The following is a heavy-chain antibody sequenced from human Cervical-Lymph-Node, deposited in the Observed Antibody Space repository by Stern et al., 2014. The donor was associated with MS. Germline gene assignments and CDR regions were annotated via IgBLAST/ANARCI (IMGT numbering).Heavy chain of an antibody. CDR2: IIPIFGTA. J-gene: IGHJ6*02. V-gene: IGHV1-69*01. D-gene: IGHD1-26*01. CDR1: GGTFSSYA. Sequence: VQLVESGAEVKKHGSSVKVSCKASGGTFSSYAIRWVRQAPGQGLEGMGGIIPIFGTANYAQKFQGRVTITADESTSTAYMELSSLRSEDTAVYYCARGELKEGLVRGMDVWGQGTTVTVSS. CDR3: ARGELKEGLVRGMDV.